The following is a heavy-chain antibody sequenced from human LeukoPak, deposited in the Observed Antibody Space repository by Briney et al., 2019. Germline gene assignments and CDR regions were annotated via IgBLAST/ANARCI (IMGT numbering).Heavy chain of an antibody. V-gene: IGHV4-34*01. CDR1: GGSFSNYY. D-gene: IGHD1-7*01. CDR2: INDSGTI. CDR3: ARRWNYGRNYYIDV. J-gene: IGHJ6*03. Sequence: PSETLSLTCAVYGGSFSNYYWSWIRQSPGKGLEWIGEINDSGTINYNPSLMSRVTTSVDKSKNQFSLKLSSVTAADTAVYYCARRWNYGRNYYIDVWGKGATVSVSS.